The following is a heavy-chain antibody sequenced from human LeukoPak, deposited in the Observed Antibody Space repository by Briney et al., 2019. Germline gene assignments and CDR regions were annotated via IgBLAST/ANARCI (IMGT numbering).Heavy chain of an antibody. J-gene: IGHJ4*02. D-gene: IGHD3-22*01. V-gene: IGHV1-18*01. CDR1: GYTFSNYA. CDR3: ARVAQHRYYYDSSDFRYYFDY. Sequence: ASVKVSCKASGYTFSNYAINWVRQAPGQGLEWMGWISTYNGHTNCAQKFKGRVTMTTDTSTSTAYMDLRSLRSDDTAVYYCARVAQHRYYYDSSDFRYYFDYWGQGTLVTVSS. CDR2: ISTYNGHT.